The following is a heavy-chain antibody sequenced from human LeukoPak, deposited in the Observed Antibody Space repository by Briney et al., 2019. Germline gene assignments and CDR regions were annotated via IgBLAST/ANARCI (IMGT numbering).Heavy chain of an antibody. J-gene: IGHJ4*02. CDR2: IYPGDSDT. V-gene: IGHV5-51*01. D-gene: IGHD4-23*01. Sequence: PGESLKISCKGSGDSFTKYWIGWVRQMPGKGLEWVGIIYPGDSDTRYSPSFQGQVTFSVDKSISTAYLQWSSLKASDTAMYYCARHKRGTTVVPFDYWGQGTLVTVSS. CDR3: ARHKRGTTVVPFDY. CDR1: GDSFTKYW.